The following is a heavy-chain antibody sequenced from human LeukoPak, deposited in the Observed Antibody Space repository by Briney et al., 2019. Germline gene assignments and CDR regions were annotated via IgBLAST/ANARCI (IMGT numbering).Heavy chain of an antibody. D-gene: IGHD4-17*01. CDR1: DDSFSSHY. CDR3: ARDLVTVTKGFDI. CDR2: ISYIGSA. Sequence: SDTLSLTCAVSDDSFSSHYWTWIRQPPGKGLEWIGYISYIGSANYNPSLKSRVTISIDTSKNQFSLKLSSVTAADTAVYYCARDLVTVTKGFDIWGQGTMVSVSS. J-gene: IGHJ3*02. V-gene: IGHV4-59*11.